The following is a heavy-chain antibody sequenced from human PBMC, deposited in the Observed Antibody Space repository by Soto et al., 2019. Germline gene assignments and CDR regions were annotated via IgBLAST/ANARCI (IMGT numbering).Heavy chain of an antibody. CDR2: INAGNGNT. Sequence: GASVKVSCKASGYTFTSYAMHWVRQAPGQRLEWMGWINAGNGNTKYSQKFQGRVTITRDTSASTAYMELSSLRSEDTAVYYCARGIAAADGMDVWGQGTTVTVSS. J-gene: IGHJ6*02. CDR1: GYTFTSYA. CDR3: ARGIAAADGMDV. V-gene: IGHV1-3*01. D-gene: IGHD6-13*01.